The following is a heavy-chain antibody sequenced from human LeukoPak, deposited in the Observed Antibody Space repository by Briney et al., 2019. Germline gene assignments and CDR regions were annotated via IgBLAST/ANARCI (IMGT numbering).Heavy chain of an antibody. Sequence: GGSLRLSCAASGFTFSDYYMSWIRQAPGKGLEWVSYISSSSSYTNYADSVKGRFTISRDNAKNSLYLQMNSLRAEDTAVYYCARGRLHYDILTRYFDYWGQGTLVTVSS. CDR1: GFTFSDYY. V-gene: IGHV3-11*05. CDR2: ISSSSSYT. J-gene: IGHJ4*02. D-gene: IGHD3-9*01. CDR3: ARGRLHYDILTRYFDY.